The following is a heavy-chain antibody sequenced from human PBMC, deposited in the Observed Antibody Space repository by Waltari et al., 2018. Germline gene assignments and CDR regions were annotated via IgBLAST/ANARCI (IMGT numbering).Heavy chain of an antibody. CDR3: ATDLGGYQKYYFDN. J-gene: IGHJ4*02. CDR1: GATFSSLS. V-gene: IGHV1-69*01. D-gene: IGHD5-12*01. Sequence: QVHLIQSGAEVKKPGSSLKVSCKASGATFSSLSLSWVRQAPGQGLQWMGGCIPIFGTPTYPQNFQGRVTITADESTSTSYLELSSLTSEDAAVYYCATDLGGYQKYYFDNWGQGTLVTVSS. CDR2: CIPIFGTP.